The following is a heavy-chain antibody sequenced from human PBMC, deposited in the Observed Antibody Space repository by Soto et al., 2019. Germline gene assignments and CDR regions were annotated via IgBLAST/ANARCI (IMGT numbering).Heavy chain of an antibody. CDR2: ISGSGGST. Sequence: GGSLRLSCAASGFTFSSYAMGWVRQAPGKGLEWVSAISGSGGSTYYADSVKGRFTISRDNSKNALYLQKNSLRAEDTAVYYCEKVRTTVTINYYYGMDVWGQGTTVTVSS. J-gene: IGHJ6*02. V-gene: IGHV3-23*01. CDR3: EKVRTTVTINYYYGMDV. CDR1: GFTFSSYA. D-gene: IGHD4-17*01.